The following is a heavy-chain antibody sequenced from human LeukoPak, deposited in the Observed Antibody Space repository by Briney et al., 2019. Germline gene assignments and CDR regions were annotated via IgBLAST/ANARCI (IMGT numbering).Heavy chain of an antibody. Sequence: ASVKVSCKASGYTFTSYYMHWVRQAPGQGLERMGIINPSGGSTSYAQKFQGRVTMTRDTSTSTVYMELSSLRSEDTAVYYCARDPSSTSWNYYYYGMDVWGQGTTVTVSS. CDR1: GYTFTSYY. D-gene: IGHD2-2*01. CDR2: INPSGGST. V-gene: IGHV1-46*01. J-gene: IGHJ6*02. CDR3: ARDPSSTSWNYYYYGMDV.